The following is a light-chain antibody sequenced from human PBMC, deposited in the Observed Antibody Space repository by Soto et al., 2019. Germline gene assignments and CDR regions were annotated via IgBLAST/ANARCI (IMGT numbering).Light chain of an antibody. CDR2: AAS. V-gene: IGKV1-9*01. CDR3: QQLHGYPIT. Sequence: DIQVTQAPSSLSASVGDRVTITCRASQGIDTSLAWYQQKPGKAPKLLIYAASNFQSGVPSRFSGSGSGTHFTLTISSLQPEDFATYYCQQLHGYPITFGQGTRLEIK. CDR1: QGIDTS. J-gene: IGKJ5*01.